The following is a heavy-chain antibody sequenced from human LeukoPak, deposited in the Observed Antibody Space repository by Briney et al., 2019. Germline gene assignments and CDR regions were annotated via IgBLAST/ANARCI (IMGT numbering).Heavy chain of an antibody. V-gene: IGHV3-43*01. CDR2: ISWDGGST. J-gene: IGHJ4*02. D-gene: IGHD6-13*01. CDR3: ATESGYSSSWYPDY. Sequence: GGSLRLSCAASGFTFDDYTMHWVRQAPGKGLEWVSLISWDGGSTYYADSVKGRFTISRDNSKNTLYLQMNSLRAEDTAVYYCATESGYSSSWYPDYWGQGTLVTVSS. CDR1: GFTFDDYT.